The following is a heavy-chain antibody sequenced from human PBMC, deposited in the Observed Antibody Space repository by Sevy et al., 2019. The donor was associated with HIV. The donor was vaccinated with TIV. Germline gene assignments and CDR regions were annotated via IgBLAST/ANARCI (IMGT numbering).Heavy chain of an antibody. CDR1: GFTFSNAW. J-gene: IGHJ4*02. D-gene: IGHD3-10*01. V-gene: IGHV3-15*01. Sequence: GGSLRLSCAASGFTFSNAWMSWVRQAPGKGLEWVGRIKSKTNGGTTDYAAPVKGRFTISRDDSKNTLYLQMNSLKTEDTAVYYCTTDPEPGLGSDYWGQGTLVTVSS. CDR2: IKSKTNGGTT. CDR3: TTDPEPGLGSDY.